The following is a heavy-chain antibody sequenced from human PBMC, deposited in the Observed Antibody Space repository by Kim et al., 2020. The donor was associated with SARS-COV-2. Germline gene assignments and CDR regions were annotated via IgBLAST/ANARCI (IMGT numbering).Heavy chain of an antibody. Sequence: ASVKVSCKASGYTFTSYAMNWVRQAPGQGLEWMGWINTNTGNPTYAQSFTGRFVFSLDTSVSTPYLQISSLKPDDTAVYYCARDYSNAFNYYYYMDVWGKGTPVTVSS. J-gene: IGHJ6*03. CDR3: ARDYSNAFNYYYYMDV. CDR2: INTNTGNP. V-gene: IGHV7-4-1*02. D-gene: IGHD4-4*01. CDR1: GYTFTSYA.